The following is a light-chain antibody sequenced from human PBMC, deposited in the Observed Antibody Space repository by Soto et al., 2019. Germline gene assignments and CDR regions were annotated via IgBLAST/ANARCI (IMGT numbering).Light chain of an antibody. CDR1: QSVSSY. V-gene: IGKV3-11*01. CDR3: PHRSHWPPT. Sequence: EIVLTQSPATLSLSPGERATLSCRASQSVSSYLAWYQQKPGQAPRLLIYDASNRATGIPARFSGSGSGTDFSRTISSLEPEDFAVDDCPHRSHWPPTFGQGSKLEIK. J-gene: IGKJ2*01. CDR2: DAS.